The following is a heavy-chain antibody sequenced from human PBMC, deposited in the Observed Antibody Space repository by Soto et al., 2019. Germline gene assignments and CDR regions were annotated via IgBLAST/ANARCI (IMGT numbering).Heavy chain of an antibody. J-gene: IGHJ6*02. CDR2: ISSSGSTI. Sequence: PGGSLRLSCAASGFTFSDYYMSWIRQAPGKGLEWVSYISSSGSTIYYADSVKGRFTISRDNAKNSLYLQMNSLRAEDTAVYYCARDLSPNYDFWSGYYYYYYGMDVWGQGTTVTVSS. V-gene: IGHV3-11*01. CDR1: GFTFSDYY. D-gene: IGHD3-3*01. CDR3: ARDLSPNYDFWSGYYYYYYGMDV.